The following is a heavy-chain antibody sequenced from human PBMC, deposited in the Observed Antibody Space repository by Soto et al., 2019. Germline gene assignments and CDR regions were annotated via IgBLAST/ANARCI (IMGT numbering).Heavy chain of an antibody. CDR2: IYYSGST. D-gene: IGHD3-22*01. V-gene: IGHV4-31*03. Sequence: QVQLQESGPGLVKPSQTLSLTCTVSGGSISSGGYYWSWIRQHPGKGLEWIGYIYYSGSTYYNPSLKSRVTISVDTSKNQFSLKLGSVTAADTAVYYCARDPGDDSSGYYYYYYYGMDVWGQGTTVTVSS. CDR1: GGSISSGGYY. J-gene: IGHJ6*02. CDR3: ARDPGDDSSGYYYYYYYGMDV.